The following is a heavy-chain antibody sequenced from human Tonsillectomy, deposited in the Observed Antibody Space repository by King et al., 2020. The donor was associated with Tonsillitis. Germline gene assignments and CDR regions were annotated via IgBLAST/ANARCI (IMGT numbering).Heavy chain of an antibody. CDR2: INHSGST. Sequence: VQLQQWGAGLLKPSETLSLTCAVYGGSFSGYYWSWIRQPPGKGLEWIGEINHSGSTNYNPSLKSRVTISVDTSKNQFSLKLSSVTAADTAVYYCARGLGPRSIAVAANNWFDPWGQGTLVTVSS. D-gene: IGHD6-19*01. J-gene: IGHJ5*02. V-gene: IGHV4-34*01. CDR3: ARGLGPRSIAVAANNWFDP. CDR1: GGSFSGYY.